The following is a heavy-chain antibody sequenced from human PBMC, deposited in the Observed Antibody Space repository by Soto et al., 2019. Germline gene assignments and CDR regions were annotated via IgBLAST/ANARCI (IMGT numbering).Heavy chain of an antibody. Sequence: QVQLVQSGAEVKKPGSSVKVSCKASGGTFSTSAISWVRQAPGQGLEWMGGIIPIFGTPNYAQKFQGRVTITADKSTSTAYMELSSLRSEDTAVYYCARAMTTVTTCDFWGQGTLVTVSS. CDR2: IIPIFGTP. J-gene: IGHJ4*02. V-gene: IGHV1-69*06. CDR3: ARAMTTVTTCDF. D-gene: IGHD4-17*01. CDR1: GGTFSTSA.